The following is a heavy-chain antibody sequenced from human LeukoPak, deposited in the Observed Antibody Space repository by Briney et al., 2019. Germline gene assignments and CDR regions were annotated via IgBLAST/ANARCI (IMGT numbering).Heavy chain of an antibody. V-gene: IGHV4-30-4*08. Sequence: PSQTLSLTCTVSGGSISSGDYYWSWIRQPPGKGLEWIGYIYYSGSTYYNPSLKSRVTISVDTSKNQFSLKLSSVTAADTAVYYCASINYDFWSGSMDVWGKGTTVTVSS. D-gene: IGHD3-3*01. CDR2: IYYSGST. CDR1: GGSISSGDYY. CDR3: ASINYDFWSGSMDV. J-gene: IGHJ6*03.